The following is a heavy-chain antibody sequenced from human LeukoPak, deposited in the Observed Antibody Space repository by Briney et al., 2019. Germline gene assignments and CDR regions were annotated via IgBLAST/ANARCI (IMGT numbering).Heavy chain of an antibody. J-gene: IGHJ5*02. Sequence: SVKVSCKASGGTFSSYAISWVRQAPGQGLEWMGGIIPIFGTANYAQKCQGRVTITADESTSTAYMELSSLRSEDTAVYYCARDRWAAAGTGWFDPWGQGTLVTVSS. V-gene: IGHV1-69*13. CDR2: IIPIFGTA. D-gene: IGHD6-13*01. CDR3: ARDRWAAAGTGWFDP. CDR1: GGTFSSYA.